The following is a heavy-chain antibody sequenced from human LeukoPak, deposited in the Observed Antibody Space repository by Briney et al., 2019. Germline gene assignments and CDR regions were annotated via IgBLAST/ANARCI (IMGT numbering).Heavy chain of an antibody. CDR3: ARDEYCSGGSCYSVKSETNYYYYYGMDV. V-gene: IGHV4-39*07. Sequence: SETLSLTCTVSGGSISSSSYYWGWIRQPPGKGLEWIGSIYYSGSTYYNPSLKSRVTISVDTSKNQFSLKLSSVTAADTAVYYCARDEYCSGGSCYSVKSETNYYYYYGMDVWGQGTTVTVSS. D-gene: IGHD2-15*01. J-gene: IGHJ6*02. CDR2: IYYSGST. CDR1: GGSISSSSYY.